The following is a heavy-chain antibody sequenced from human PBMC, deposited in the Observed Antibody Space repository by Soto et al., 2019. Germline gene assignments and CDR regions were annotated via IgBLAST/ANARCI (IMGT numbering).Heavy chain of an antibody. V-gene: IGHV4-39*07. CDR1: GGSISSSSYY. D-gene: IGHD6-19*01. CDR2: IYYSGST. J-gene: IGHJ4*02. Sequence: SETLSLTCTVSGGSISSSSYYWAWIRQPPGKGLEWIGSIYYSGSTNYNPSLKSRVTISVDTSKNQFSLKLSSVTAADTAVYYCARFIIAVAGFDYWGQGTLVTVSS. CDR3: ARFIIAVAGFDY.